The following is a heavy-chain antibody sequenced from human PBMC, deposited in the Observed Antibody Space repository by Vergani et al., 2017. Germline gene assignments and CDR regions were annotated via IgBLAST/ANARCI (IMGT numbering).Heavy chain of an antibody. V-gene: IGHV3-23*01. Sequence: EVQLLESGGGLVQPGGSLRLSCAASGFTFSSYAMSWVRQAPGKGLEWGSAISGSGGSTYYADSVKGRFTISRDNSKNTLYLQMNSLRAEDTVVYYWAKDALITWRYYYYYGMDVWGQGTTVTVSS. CDR2: ISGSGGST. D-gene: IGHD1-20*01. J-gene: IGHJ6*02. CDR3: AKDALITWRYYYYYGMDV. CDR1: GFTFSSYA.